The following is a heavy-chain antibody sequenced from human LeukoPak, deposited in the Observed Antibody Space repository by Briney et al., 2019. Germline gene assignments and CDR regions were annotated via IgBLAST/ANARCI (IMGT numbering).Heavy chain of an antibody. D-gene: IGHD3-22*01. Sequence: GGSLRLSCAASGFTFSRYGMSWVRQAPGKGLEWVANIKQDGSEKYYVDSVKGRFTISRDNAKNSLCLQMNSLRAEDTAVYYCARDLKDSSGYSGGWGQGTLVTVSS. CDR2: IKQDGSEK. CDR3: ARDLKDSSGYSGG. J-gene: IGHJ4*02. CDR1: GFTFSRYG. V-gene: IGHV3-7*01.